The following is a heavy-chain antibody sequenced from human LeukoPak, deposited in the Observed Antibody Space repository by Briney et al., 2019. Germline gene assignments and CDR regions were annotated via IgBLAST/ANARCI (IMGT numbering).Heavy chain of an antibody. V-gene: IGHV3-30*04. CDR3: ARDGTYSSGWPYYYYGMDV. CDR1: GFTFSSYA. J-gene: IGHJ6*02. CDR2: ISYDGSNK. Sequence: GGSLRLSCAGSGFTFSSYAMHWVRQAPGKGLEWVAVISYDGSNKYYADSVKGRFTISRDNSKNTLYLQMNSLRAEDTAVYYCARDGTYSSGWPYYYYGMDVWGQGTTVTVSS. D-gene: IGHD6-19*01.